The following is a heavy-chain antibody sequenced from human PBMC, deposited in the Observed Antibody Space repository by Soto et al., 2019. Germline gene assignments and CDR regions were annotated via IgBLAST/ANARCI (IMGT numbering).Heavy chain of an antibody. CDR1: GGSISSSNW. D-gene: IGHD3-16*01. CDR2: IYHSGST. CDR3: ARVRGGYYQVMAV. V-gene: IGHV4-4*02. J-gene: IGHJ6*02. Sequence: SETLSLTCAVSGGSISSSNWWSWVRQPPGKRLEWIGEIYHSGSTNYNQSLKCRVTRTVDKASNLFSLKLSSGTAADTAVYYSARVRGGYYQVMAVWGQGITVPVSS.